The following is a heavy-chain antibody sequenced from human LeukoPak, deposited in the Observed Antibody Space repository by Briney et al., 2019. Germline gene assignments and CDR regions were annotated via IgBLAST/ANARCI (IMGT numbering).Heavy chain of an antibody. Sequence: AGGSLRLSCAASGFTFGDSAMHWVRQAPGKGLECVTFIQFDGSYKHYSDSVKGRFTISRDNSKNTLYLETNSLRAEDTAVYYCATHCSGTACHRDYWGQGTLVTVSS. D-gene: IGHD2-2*01. CDR3: ATHCSGTACHRDY. CDR2: IQFDGSYK. CDR1: GFTFGDSA. J-gene: IGHJ4*02. V-gene: IGHV3-30*02.